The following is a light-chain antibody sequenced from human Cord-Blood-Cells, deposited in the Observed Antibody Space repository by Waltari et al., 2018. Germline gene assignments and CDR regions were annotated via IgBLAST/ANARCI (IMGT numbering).Light chain of an antibody. Sequence: DIQLTQSPSFLSASVGDRVTITCRASQGISSYLAWYQQKQGKAPKLLVYDASTLQSGVPSMFSGSGSGTEFTLTSSSLQPEDFATYYCQQLNSYPLPFGGGTKVEIK. CDR1: QGISSY. CDR3: QQLNSYPLP. J-gene: IGKJ4*01. V-gene: IGKV1-9*01. CDR2: DAS.